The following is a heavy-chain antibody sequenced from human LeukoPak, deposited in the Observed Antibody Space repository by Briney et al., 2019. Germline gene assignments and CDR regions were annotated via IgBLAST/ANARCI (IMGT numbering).Heavy chain of an antibody. CDR1: GGSISSSSYY. D-gene: IGHD6-13*01. J-gene: IGHJ6*03. CDR3: AREHYGYSSGWYVSYYYMDV. Sequence: SETLSLTCTVSGGSISSSSYYWGWIRQPPGKGLEWIGEINHSGSTNYNPSLKSRVTISVDTSKNQFSLKLSSVTAADTAVYYCAREHYGYSSGWYVSYYYMDVWGKGATVTVSS. V-gene: IGHV4-39*07. CDR2: INHSGST.